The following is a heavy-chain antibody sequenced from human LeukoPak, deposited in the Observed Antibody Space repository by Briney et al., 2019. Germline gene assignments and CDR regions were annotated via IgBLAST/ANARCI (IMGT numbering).Heavy chain of an antibody. J-gene: IGHJ5*02. CDR2: INPSGGST. CDR3: ARGAYGDYSWFDP. CDR1: GYTFTSYY. V-gene: IGHV1-46*01. Sequence: GASVKVSCKASGYTFTSYYMHWVRQAPGQGLEWMGIINPSGGSTSYAQKFQGRVTMTRDMSTSTVYMKLSSLRSEDTAVYYCARGAYGDYSWFDPWGQGTLVTVSS. D-gene: IGHD4-17*01.